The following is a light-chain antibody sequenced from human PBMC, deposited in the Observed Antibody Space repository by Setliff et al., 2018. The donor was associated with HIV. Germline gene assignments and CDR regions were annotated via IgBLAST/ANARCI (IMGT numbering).Light chain of an antibody. CDR2: DTS. CDR3: FLSYSGARRV. CDR1: TGAVTSGHY. V-gene: IGLV7-46*01. J-gene: IGLJ3*02. Sequence: QAVVTQEPSLTVSPGGTVTLTCGSSTGAVTSGHYPYWFQQKPGQAPRTLIYDTSNKHSWTPARFSGSLLGGKAALTLSGAQPEDEAAYYCFLSYSGARRVFGG.